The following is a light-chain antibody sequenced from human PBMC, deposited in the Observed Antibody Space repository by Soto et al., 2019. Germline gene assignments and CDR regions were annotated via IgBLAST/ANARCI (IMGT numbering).Light chain of an antibody. V-gene: IGKV3-15*01. CDR3: RQYNNWPSWT. Sequence: EIVMTQSPAPLSVSPGEKATPSCRASQSVSSNLAWEKQKTGKTPKLPIYGATTKATRIPTKFSGSGGGTEFTLTISSLQSEDFAVYYCRQYNNWPSWTFGQGTKVDIK. CDR1: QSVSSN. J-gene: IGKJ1*01. CDR2: GAT.